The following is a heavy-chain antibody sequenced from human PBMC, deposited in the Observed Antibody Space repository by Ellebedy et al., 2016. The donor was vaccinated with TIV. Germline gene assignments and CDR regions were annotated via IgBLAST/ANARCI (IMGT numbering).Heavy chain of an antibody. J-gene: IGHJ4*02. CDR3: ARGEVVPDF. CDR2: IRSKTYGGTA. D-gene: IGHD3-22*01. CDR1: GFTFGDFA. V-gene: IGHV3-49*03. Sequence: GESLKISCTVSGFTFGDFALTWFRQAPGKGLEWVSFIRSKTYGGTAEYAASVKGRFFISRDDSKSIAYLHMNSLKIEDTAVYYCARGEVVPDFWGQGALVTVAS.